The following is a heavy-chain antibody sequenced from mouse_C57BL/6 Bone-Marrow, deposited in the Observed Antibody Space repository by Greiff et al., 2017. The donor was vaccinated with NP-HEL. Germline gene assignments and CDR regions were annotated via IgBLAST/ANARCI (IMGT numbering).Heavy chain of an antibody. J-gene: IGHJ1*03. CDR1: GYTFTGYW. D-gene: IGHD2-3*01. Sequence: QVQLKQSGAELMKPGASVKLSCKATGYTFTGYWIEWVKQRPGHGLEWIGEILPGSGSTNYNEKFKGKATFTADTSSNTTYMQLSSLTTEDSAIDYCAREGGWPRRYFDVWGTGTTVTVSS. CDR3: AREGGWPRRYFDV. CDR2: ILPGSGST. V-gene: IGHV1-9*01.